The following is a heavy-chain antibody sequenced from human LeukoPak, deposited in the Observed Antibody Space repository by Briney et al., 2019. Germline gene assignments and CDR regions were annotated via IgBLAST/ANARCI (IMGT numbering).Heavy chain of an antibody. J-gene: IGHJ6*03. D-gene: IGHD3-9*01. CDR2: ISGSGGST. Sequence: PGGSLRLSCAASGFTFSSYAMSWVRQAPGKGLEWVSAISGSGGSTYYADSVQGRSTISRDNAKNSLYLQMNSLRAEDTAVYYCARVFSRYYYYYMGVWGKGTTVTVSS. V-gene: IGHV3-23*01. CDR1: GFTFSSYA. CDR3: ARVFSRYYYYYMGV.